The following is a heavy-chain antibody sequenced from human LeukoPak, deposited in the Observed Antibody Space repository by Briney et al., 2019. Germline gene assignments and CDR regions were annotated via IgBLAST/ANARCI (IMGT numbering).Heavy chain of an antibody. CDR1: GFTFSSYA. Sequence: GGSLRLSCAASGFTFSSYAMSWVRKAPGKGLEWVSAISGSGGSTYYADSVKGRFTISRDNSKNTLYLQMNSLRAEDTAVYYCAMAAAGMGDFDYWGQGTLVTVSS. CDR3: AMAAAGMGDFDY. V-gene: IGHV3-23*01. D-gene: IGHD6-13*01. CDR2: ISGSGGST. J-gene: IGHJ4*02.